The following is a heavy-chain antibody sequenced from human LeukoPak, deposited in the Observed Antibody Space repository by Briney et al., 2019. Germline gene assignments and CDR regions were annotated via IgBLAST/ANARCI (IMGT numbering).Heavy chain of an antibody. J-gene: IGHJ4*02. CDR1: GFIVSVNY. CDR2: MYSGGTR. CDR3: ARSRGYHFLNN. D-gene: IGHD3-22*01. V-gene: IGHV3-53*01. Sequence: GGSLRLSCAVSGFIVSVNYMSWVRQSPGKGLEWVSVMYSGGTRDYADSVKGRFIISRDDSRNTLYLQMRDLRAADTAVYYCARSRGYHFLNNWGQGTLVAVSS.